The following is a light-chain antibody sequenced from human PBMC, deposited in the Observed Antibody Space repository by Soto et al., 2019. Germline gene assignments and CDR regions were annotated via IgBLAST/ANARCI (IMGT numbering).Light chain of an antibody. Sequence: QSALTQPASVSGSPGQSITISCTGTSSDVGGYNYVSWYQQHPGKAPKLMIYEVGDRPSGVSNRFSGSKSGNTASLTISGLQAEDEADYYCSSYTPSGVYVFGAGTKVTVL. V-gene: IGLV2-14*01. CDR1: SSDVGGYNY. J-gene: IGLJ1*01. CDR3: SSYTPSGVYV. CDR2: EVG.